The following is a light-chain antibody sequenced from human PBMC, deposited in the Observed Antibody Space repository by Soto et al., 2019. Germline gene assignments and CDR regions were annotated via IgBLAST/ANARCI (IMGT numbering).Light chain of an antibody. J-gene: IGLJ1*01. V-gene: IGLV1-47*01. CDR2: RNN. CDR3: AGWDDSLSGQV. CDR1: SSNIGSNY. Sequence: QPVLTQPPSGSGTPGQRGTISCSGSSSNIGSNYVYWYQRLPETAPKLLIYRNNQRPSGVPDRFSGSKSGTSAPLAISGLRSEDEADYYCAGWDDSLSGQVFGTGTKVTVL.